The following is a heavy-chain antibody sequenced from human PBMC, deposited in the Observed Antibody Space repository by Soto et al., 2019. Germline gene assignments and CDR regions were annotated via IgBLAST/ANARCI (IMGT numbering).Heavy chain of an antibody. CDR2: ISYSGST. J-gene: IGHJ4*02. CDR3: ARDKITGLFDY. CDR1: GGSISSGNYY. Sequence: PSETLSLTCTVSGGSISSGNYYWSWIRQPPGKGLEWIGFISYSGSTYYSTSLKSRVTISVDTSKSQLSLNLSFVTAADTAVYYCARDKITGLFDYWGQGTLVTVSS. D-gene: IGHD2-8*02. V-gene: IGHV4-30-4*01.